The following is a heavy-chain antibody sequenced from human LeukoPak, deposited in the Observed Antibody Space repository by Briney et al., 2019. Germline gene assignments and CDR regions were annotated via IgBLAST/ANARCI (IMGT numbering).Heavy chain of an antibody. D-gene: IGHD1-26*01. J-gene: IGHJ4*02. CDR1: GYIFTDYY. CDR3: ARRSGESDY. Sequence: GASVKVSCKASGYIFTDYYMHWVRQAPGQELGWMGRINPNSGGTNYAQKFQGRVTITRNTSISTPYMELSSLRSEDTAVYYCARRSGESDYWGQGTLVTVSS. V-gene: IGHV1/OR15-1*04. CDR2: INPNSGGT.